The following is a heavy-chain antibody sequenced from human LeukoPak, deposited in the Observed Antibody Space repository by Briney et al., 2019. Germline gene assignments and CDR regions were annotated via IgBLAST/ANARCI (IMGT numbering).Heavy chain of an antibody. CDR3: AGTTVTTHNWFDP. J-gene: IGHJ5*02. D-gene: IGHD4-17*01. CDR1: GGSISSGDYY. V-gene: IGHV4-30-4*08. CDR2: IYYSGSI. Sequence: SETLSLTCTVSGGSISSGDYYWSWIRQPPGKGLEWIGYIYYSGSIYYNPSLKSRVTISVDTSKNQFSLKLSSVTAADTAVYYCAGTTVTTHNWFDPWGQGTLVTVSS.